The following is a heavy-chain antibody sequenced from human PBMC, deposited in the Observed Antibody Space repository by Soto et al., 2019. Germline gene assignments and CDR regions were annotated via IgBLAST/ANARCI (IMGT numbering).Heavy chain of an antibody. V-gene: IGHV3-7*01. J-gene: IGHJ5*02. CDR2: IKQDGSEK. CDR3: ARDPLVSDQLLFSSVLGFDP. D-gene: IGHD2-2*01. CDR1: GFTFSSYW. Sequence: GGSLRLSCAASGFTFSSYWMSWVRQAPGKGLEWVANIKQDGSEKYYVDSVKGRFTISRDNAKNSLYLQMNSLRAEDTAVYYCARDPLVSDQLLFSSVLGFDPWGQGTLVTVSS.